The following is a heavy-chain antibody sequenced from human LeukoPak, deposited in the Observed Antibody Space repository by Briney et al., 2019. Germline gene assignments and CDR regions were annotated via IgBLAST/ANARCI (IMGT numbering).Heavy chain of an antibody. Sequence: GGSLRLSCTASGFTFSTYGMHWVRQAPGKGLEWVAVIWYDGSNKYYADSVKGRFTISRDNSQNTLYLQMNSLKAEDTAVYYCARDLGQIDYWGQETLVTVSS. CDR1: GFTFSTYG. CDR2: IWYDGSNK. CDR3: ARDLGQIDY. V-gene: IGHV3-33*01. J-gene: IGHJ4*02.